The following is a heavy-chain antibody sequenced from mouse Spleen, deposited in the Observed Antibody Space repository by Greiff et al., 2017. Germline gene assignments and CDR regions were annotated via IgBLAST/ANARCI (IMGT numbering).Heavy chain of an antibody. D-gene: IGHD1-1*01. CDR2: IYPSDSET. CDR1: GYTFTSYW. V-gene: IGHV1-61*01. CDR3: ARRIRDYGSGYYAMDY. J-gene: IGHJ4*01. Sequence: QVQLQQPGAELVRPGSSVKLSCKASGYTFTSYWMDWVKQRPGQGLEWIGNIYPSDSETHYNQKFKDKATLTVDKSSSTAYMQLSSLTSEDSAVYYCARRIRDYGSGYYAMDYWGQGTSVTVSS.